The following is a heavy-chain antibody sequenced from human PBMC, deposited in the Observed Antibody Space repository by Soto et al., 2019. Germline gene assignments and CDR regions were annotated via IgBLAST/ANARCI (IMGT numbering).Heavy chain of an antibody. V-gene: IGHV3-30-3*01. CDR3: ARDPGGGGSGYYFDY. CDR2: ISYDGSNK. Sequence: LRLSCAASGFTFSSYAMHWVRQAPGKGLEWVAVISYDGSNKYYADSVKGRFTISRDNSKNTLYLQMNSLRAEDTAVYYCARDPGGGGSGYYFDYWGQGTLVTVSS. J-gene: IGHJ4*02. D-gene: IGHD2-15*01. CDR1: GFTFSSYA.